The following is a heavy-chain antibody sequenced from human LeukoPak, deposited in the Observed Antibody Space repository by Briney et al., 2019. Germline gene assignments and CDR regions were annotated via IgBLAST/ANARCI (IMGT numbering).Heavy chain of an antibody. CDR2: ISGSGGST. D-gene: IGHD1-26*01. CDR3: AKDDGSYPYYYYYYGMDV. V-gene: IGHV3-23*01. J-gene: IGHJ6*02. Sequence: GGSLRLSCAASGFTFSSYVMSWVRQAPGKGLEWVSAISGSGGSTYYADSVKGRFTISRDNSKNTLYLQMNSLRAEDTAVYYSAKDDGSYPYYYYYYGMDVWGQGTTVTVSS. CDR1: GFTFSSYV.